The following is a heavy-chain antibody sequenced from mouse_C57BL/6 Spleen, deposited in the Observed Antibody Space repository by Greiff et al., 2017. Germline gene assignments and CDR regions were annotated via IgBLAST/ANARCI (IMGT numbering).Heavy chain of an antibody. D-gene: IGHD1-1*01. Sequence: VQLQQPGAELVMPGASVKLSCKASGYTFTSYWMHWVKQRPGQGLEWIGEIDPSDSYTNYNQKFKGKSTLTVDKSSSTAYMQLSSLTSEDAAVYYCARPHYYGSGYWYFDVWGTGTTVTVSS. V-gene: IGHV1-69*01. CDR2: IDPSDSYT. CDR3: ARPHYYGSGYWYFDV. CDR1: GYTFTSYW. J-gene: IGHJ1*03.